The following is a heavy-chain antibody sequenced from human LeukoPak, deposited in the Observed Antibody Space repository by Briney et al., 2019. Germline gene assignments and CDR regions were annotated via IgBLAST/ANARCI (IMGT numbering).Heavy chain of an antibody. CDR3: ARAAYSGSYHSDY. CDR2: IYYSGST. CDR1: GGSFNSSSYY. D-gene: IGHD1-26*01. V-gene: IGHV4-61*01. Sequence: SETLSLTCTVSGGSFNSSSYYWNWIRQPPGEGLEWIGYIYYSGSTNYNPSLKSRVTISVDTSKNQFSLKLSSVTAADTAVYYCARAAYSGSYHSDYWGQGTLVTVSS. J-gene: IGHJ4*02.